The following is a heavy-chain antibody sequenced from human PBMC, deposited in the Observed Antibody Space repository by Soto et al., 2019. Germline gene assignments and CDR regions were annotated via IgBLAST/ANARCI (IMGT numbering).Heavy chain of an antibody. CDR1: GSPFSYYY. J-gene: IGHJ4*02. V-gene: IGHV3-11*05. CDR2: ISSSSSYT. D-gene: IGHD5-18*01. Sequence: GWFLRLSSAPSGSPFSYYYMSWIRQAPGKGLEWVSYISSSSSYTNYADSVKGRFTISRDNAKNSLYLQMNSLRAEDTAVYYCARVRGYSYGFDYWGQGT. CDR3: ARVRGYSYGFDY.